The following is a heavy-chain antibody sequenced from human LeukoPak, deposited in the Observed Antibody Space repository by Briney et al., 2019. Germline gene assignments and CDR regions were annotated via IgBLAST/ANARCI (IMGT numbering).Heavy chain of an antibody. Sequence: GGSLRLSCAASGFTFSTYGMNWVRQAPGKGLEWVSSISNIGNHIYYADSVKGRFTISRDNAKNSLYLQMNSLRAEDTAVYYCARDLGSSGSIFDYWGQGTLVTVSS. CDR3: ARDLGSSGSIFDY. D-gene: IGHD3-10*01. CDR2: ISNIGNHI. J-gene: IGHJ4*02. V-gene: IGHV3-21*01. CDR1: GFTFSTYG.